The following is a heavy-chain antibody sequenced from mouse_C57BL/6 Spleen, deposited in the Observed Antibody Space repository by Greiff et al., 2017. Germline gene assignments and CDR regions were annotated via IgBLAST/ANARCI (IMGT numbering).Heavy chain of an antibody. Sequence: QVQLQQPGPGLVQPSQSLSITCTVSGFSLTSYGVHWVRQSPGKGLEWLGVIWRGGSTAYNAAFISRLSISKDNSKSQVFFKMNSLQADDTAIYYCARGPSYAMDYWGQGTSVTVSS. CDR2: IWRGGST. CDR3: ARGPSYAMDY. CDR1: GFSLTSYG. J-gene: IGHJ4*01. V-gene: IGHV2-2*01.